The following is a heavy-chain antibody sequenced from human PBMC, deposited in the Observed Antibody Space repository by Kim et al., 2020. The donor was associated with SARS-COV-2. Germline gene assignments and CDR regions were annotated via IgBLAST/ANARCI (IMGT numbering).Heavy chain of an antibody. Sequence: ASVKVSCKVSGYTLTELSMHWVRQAPGKGLEWMGGFDPEDGETIYAQKFQGRVTMTEDTSTDTAYMELSSLRSEDTAVYYCATDFAKYSSGWYPGSHYGMDVLGQRTTVTVSS. CDR1: GYTLTELS. CDR3: ATDFAKYSSGWYPGSHYGMDV. V-gene: IGHV1-24*01. D-gene: IGHD6-19*01. CDR2: FDPEDGET. J-gene: IGHJ6*02.